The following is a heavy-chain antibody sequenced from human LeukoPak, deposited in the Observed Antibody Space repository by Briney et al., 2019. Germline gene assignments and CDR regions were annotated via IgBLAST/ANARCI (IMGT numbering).Heavy chain of an antibody. Sequence: GGSLRLSCAASGFTFSDYYMSWIRQAPGKGLEWVSYISSSGSTIYYADSVKGRFTISRDNAKNSLYLQMNSLRAEDTAVYYCARDDSSSWPAWDWFDPWGQGTLVTVSS. CDR1: GFTFSDYY. V-gene: IGHV3-11*01. CDR2: ISSSGSTI. J-gene: IGHJ5*02. D-gene: IGHD6-13*01. CDR3: ARDDSSSWPAWDWFDP.